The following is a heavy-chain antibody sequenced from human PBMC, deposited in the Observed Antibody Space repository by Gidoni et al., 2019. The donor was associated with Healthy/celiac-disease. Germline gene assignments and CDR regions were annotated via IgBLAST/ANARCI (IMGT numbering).Heavy chain of an antibody. CDR3: ARVRSRGYSYGYNY. J-gene: IGHJ4*02. CDR2: INPNSGGT. CDR1: GYTFPGYY. D-gene: IGHD5-18*01. V-gene: IGHV1-2*02. Sequence: QVQLVQSGAAVKKPGASVKVSCKASGYTFPGYYMHWVRQAPGQGLEWMGWINPNSGGTNYAQKFQGRVTMTRDTSISTAYMELSRLRSDDTAVYYCARVRSRGYSYGYNYWGQGTLVTVSS.